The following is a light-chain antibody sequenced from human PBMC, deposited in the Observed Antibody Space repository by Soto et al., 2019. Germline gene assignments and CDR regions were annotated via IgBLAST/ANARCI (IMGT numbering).Light chain of an antibody. Sequence: QSALPQPASMSGSPGQSITISCTGTSSDIGGYNYVSWYQQYPGKAPKLMIYEVTNRPSGVSNRFSGSKSGNTASLTISGLQAEDEADYYCSSSTSSTTLFGTGTKLTVL. V-gene: IGLV2-14*01. CDR1: SSDIGGYNY. CDR3: SSSTSSTTL. J-gene: IGLJ1*01. CDR2: EVT.